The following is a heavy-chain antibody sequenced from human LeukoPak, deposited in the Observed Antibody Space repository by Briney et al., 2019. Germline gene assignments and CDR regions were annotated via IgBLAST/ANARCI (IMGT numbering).Heavy chain of an antibody. CDR1: GGSFSGYY. CDR2: INHSGST. Sequence: PETLSLTCAVYGGSFSGYYWSWVRQPPGKGREWVGEINHSGSTNYTPSLKSRVTISVDTSKNQFSLKLSSVTAADTALYYCAREAWVSGDSKYRYYGIDVWGQGTTVTVSS. CDR3: AREAWVSGDSKYRYYGIDV. D-gene: IGHD4-17*01. V-gene: IGHV4-34*01. J-gene: IGHJ6*02.